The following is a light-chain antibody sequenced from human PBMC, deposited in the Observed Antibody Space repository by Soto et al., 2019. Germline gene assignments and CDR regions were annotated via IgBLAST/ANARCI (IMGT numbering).Light chain of an antibody. J-gene: IGKJ4*01. Sequence: DIQMTQSPSTLSASVGDTVTVTCRASQSVSGWLAWYQQKPGEAPKLLIYAASSLQSGVPSRFSGSGSGTEFTLTISSLQPDDSGSYYCQQHKSYPVTFGGGTKVDIK. CDR3: QQHKSYPVT. CDR2: AAS. V-gene: IGKV1-5*01. CDR1: QSVSGW.